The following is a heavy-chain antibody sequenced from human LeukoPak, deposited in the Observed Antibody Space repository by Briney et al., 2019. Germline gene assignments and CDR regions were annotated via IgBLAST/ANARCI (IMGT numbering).Heavy chain of an antibody. V-gene: IGHV3-48*03. CDR1: GFTFSSYE. J-gene: IGHJ4*02. CDR3: AKWLRFWTAIDY. CDR2: ISSSGSTI. D-gene: IGHD5-12*01. Sequence: GGSLRLSCAVSGFTFSSYEMNWVRQAPGKGLEWVSYISSSGSTIYYADSVKGRFTISRDNAKNSLYLQMNSLRAEDTAVYYCAKWLRFWTAIDYWGQGTLVTVSS.